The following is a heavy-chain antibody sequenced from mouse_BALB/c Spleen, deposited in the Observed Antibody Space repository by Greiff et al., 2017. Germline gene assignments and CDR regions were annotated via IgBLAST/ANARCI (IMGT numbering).Heavy chain of an antibody. J-gene: IGHJ3*01. V-gene: IGHV1-5*01. D-gene: IGHD1-1*01. CDR3: TREVEYYYGSSYWFAY. CDR1: GYSFTSYW. Sequence: EVQLQQSGTVLARPGASVKMSCKASGYSFTSYWMHWVKQRPGQGLEWIGAIYPGNSDTSYNQKFKGKAKLTAVTSASTAYMELSSLTNEDSAVYYCTREVEYYYGSSYWFAYWGQGTLVTVSA. CDR2: IYPGNSDT.